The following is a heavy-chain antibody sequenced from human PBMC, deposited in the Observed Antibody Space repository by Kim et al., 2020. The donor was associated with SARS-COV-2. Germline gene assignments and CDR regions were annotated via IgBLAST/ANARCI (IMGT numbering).Heavy chain of an antibody. D-gene: IGHD6-13*01. CDR3: ARGRIAAAGIYYGMDV. J-gene: IGHJ6*02. Sequence: SLKSRVTISVDTAKNQFSLKLSSVTAADTAVYYCARGRIAAAGIYYGMDVWGQGTTVTVSS. V-gene: IGHV4-34*01.